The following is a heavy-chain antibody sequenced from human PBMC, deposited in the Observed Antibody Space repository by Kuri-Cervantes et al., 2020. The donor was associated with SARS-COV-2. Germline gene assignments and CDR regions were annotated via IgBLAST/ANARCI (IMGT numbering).Heavy chain of an antibody. Sequence: SETLSLTCAVYGGSFSGYYRSWIRQPPGKGLEWIGEINHSGSTNYNPSLKSRVTISVDTSKNQFSLKLSSVTAADMAVYYCARTDIVVVPAAPEPHYYYYGMDVWGQGTTVTVSS. CDR1: GGSFSGYY. V-gene: IGHV4-34*01. D-gene: IGHD2-2*01. CDR2: INHSGST. CDR3: ARTDIVVVPAAPEPHYYYYGMDV. J-gene: IGHJ6*02.